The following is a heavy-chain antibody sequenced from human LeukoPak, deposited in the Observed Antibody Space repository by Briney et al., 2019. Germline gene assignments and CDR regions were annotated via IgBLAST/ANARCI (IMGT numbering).Heavy chain of an antibody. CDR2: IFYSGST. Sequence: SETLSLTCTVTDDSISNDYWSWIRQPPGKGLEWIGYIFYSGSTNYNPSLKGRLTISLDTSKKQLSLKLSSVTAADTAVYYCARRTTIFVLAYYYYYMDVWGKGTTVTVSS. CDR1: DDSISNDY. J-gene: IGHJ6*03. V-gene: IGHV4-59*01. D-gene: IGHD3-3*01. CDR3: ARRTTIFVLAYYYYYMDV.